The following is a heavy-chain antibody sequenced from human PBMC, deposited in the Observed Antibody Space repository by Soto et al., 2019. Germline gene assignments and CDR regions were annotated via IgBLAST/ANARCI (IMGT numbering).Heavy chain of an antibody. CDR1: AYNFTNYA. CDR2: IDAGTGNT. V-gene: IGHV1-3*01. J-gene: IGHJ4*02. D-gene: IGHD6-13*01. CDR3: ARGASSSWTSLDY. Sequence: ASVKVSCKASAYNFTNYAIYWVRQAPGQRLEWMGRIDAGTGNTKYSQQFQGRVTIIRDTSASTAYMELSSLTSEDTAVYYCARGASSSWTSLDYWGQGTPVTVSS.